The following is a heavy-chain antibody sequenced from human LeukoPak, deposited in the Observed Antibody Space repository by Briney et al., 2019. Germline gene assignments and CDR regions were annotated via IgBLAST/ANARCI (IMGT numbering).Heavy chain of an antibody. D-gene: IGHD3-3*01. Sequence: PSETLSLTCTVSGGSISSSSYYWGWIRQPPGKGLEWIGSIYYSGSTYYNPSLKSRVTISVDTSKNQFSLKLSSVTAADTAVYYCARVVYDFWSGDNLKYNWFDPWGQGTLVTVSS. CDR1: GGSISSSSYY. CDR3: ARVVYDFWSGDNLKYNWFDP. J-gene: IGHJ5*02. V-gene: IGHV4-39*07. CDR2: IYYSGST.